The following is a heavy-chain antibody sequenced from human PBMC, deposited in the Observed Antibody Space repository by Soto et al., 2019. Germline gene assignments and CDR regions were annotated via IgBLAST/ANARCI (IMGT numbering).Heavy chain of an antibody. Sequence: QVQLQESGPGLVKPSQTLSLTCTVSGGSISSGGYYWSWIRQHPGKGLEWIGYIYYRGSTYSNPSLKSRVTISVDTSKNQFSLKLSSVTAADTAVYYCARDARGYSYYNWFDPWGQGTLVTVSS. J-gene: IGHJ5*02. CDR3: ARDARGYSYYNWFDP. CDR2: IYYRGST. V-gene: IGHV4-31*03. CDR1: GGSISSGGYY. D-gene: IGHD5-18*01.